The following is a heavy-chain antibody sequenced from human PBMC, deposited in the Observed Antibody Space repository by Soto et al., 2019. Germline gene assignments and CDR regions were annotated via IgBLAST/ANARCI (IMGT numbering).Heavy chain of an antibody. CDR1: GDSISSSSFY. V-gene: IGHV4-39*01. CDR2: IFHTGAT. J-gene: IGHJ4*02. D-gene: IGHD2-21*01. CDR3: ARRRIVPTTNFDY. Sequence: SETLSLTCTVSGDSISSSSFYWGWIRQPPGKGLEWIGHIFHTGATYQNPTLKSRLRMSVDTSKNQFSLSLSSVTATDTAVYYCARRRIVPTTNFDYWGQGTLVTVSS.